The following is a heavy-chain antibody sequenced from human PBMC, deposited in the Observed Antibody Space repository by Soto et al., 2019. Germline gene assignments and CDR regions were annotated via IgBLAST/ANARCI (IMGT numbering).Heavy chain of an antibody. CDR2: ISGYNGKT. CDR3: AREGPRTYYYYGMDV. Sequence: QVQLVQSGAEVKKPGASVKVSCKSSGYTFSMSGISWVRQAPGQGLEWMGWISGYNGKTNYEQKCQDRVAMTTDTSTNMAYMELRSLRSDDTAVYYCAREGPRTYYYYGMDVWGQGTTVTVSS. V-gene: IGHV1-18*01. J-gene: IGHJ6*02. CDR1: GYTFSMSG.